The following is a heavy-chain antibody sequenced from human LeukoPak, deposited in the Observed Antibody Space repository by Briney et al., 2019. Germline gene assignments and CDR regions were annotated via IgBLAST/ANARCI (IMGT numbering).Heavy chain of an antibody. J-gene: IGHJ4*02. D-gene: IGHD4-23*01. Sequence: ASVKVSCKASGGTFSSYAISWVRQAPGQGLEWMGGITPIFGTANYAQKFQGRVTITTDESTSTAYMELSSLRSEDTAVYYCARGGVVTLDFDYWGQGTLVTVSS. CDR3: ARGGVVTLDFDY. CDR1: GGTFSSYA. CDR2: ITPIFGTA. V-gene: IGHV1-69*05.